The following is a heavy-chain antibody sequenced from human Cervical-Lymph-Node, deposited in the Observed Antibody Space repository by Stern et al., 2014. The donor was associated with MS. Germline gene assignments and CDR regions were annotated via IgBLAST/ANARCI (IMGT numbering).Heavy chain of an antibody. CDR1: GFTFSSYS. D-gene: IGHD6-13*01. CDR2: ISSSSSYI. V-gene: IGHV3-21*01. J-gene: IGHJ4*02. CDR3: ARDSSSWYAIDY. Sequence: VKLVQSGGGLVKPGGSLRLSCAASGFTFSSYSMNWVRQAPGKGLEWVSSISSSSSYIYYAVSVKGRFTISRDNAKNSLYLQMNSLRAEDTAVYYCARDSSSWYAIDYWGQGTLVTVSS.